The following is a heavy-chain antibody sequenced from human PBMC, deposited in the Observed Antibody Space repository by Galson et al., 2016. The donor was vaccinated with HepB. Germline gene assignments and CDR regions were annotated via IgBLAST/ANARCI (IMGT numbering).Heavy chain of an antibody. CDR3: ATVGGNTYGLRTDGFDI. Sequence: SLRLSCAKSGVTVSSEYMTWVRQAPGKGLEWISLIYRGGSTYYADSVRGRFTASRDDSKNTLYLQMNYLRADDTAVYFCATVGGNTYGLRTDGFDIWGQGTMVTVSS. CDR1: GVTVSSEY. D-gene: IGHD5-18*01. J-gene: IGHJ3*02. V-gene: IGHV3-53*01. CDR2: IYRGGST.